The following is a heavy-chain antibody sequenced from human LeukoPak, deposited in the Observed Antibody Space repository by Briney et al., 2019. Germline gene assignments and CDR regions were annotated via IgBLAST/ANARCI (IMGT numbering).Heavy chain of an antibody. V-gene: IGHV4-34*01. CDR3: ARVDYYYYYYGMDV. J-gene: IGHJ6*02. CDR2: INHMGTT. Sequence: SETLSLTCAVYGGSFSGYYWSWIRQPPGKGLEWIGEINHMGTTNYNPSLKSRVTISVDTSKNQFSLKLSSVTAADTAVYYCARVDYYYYYYGMDVWGQGTTVTVSS. CDR1: GGSFSGYY.